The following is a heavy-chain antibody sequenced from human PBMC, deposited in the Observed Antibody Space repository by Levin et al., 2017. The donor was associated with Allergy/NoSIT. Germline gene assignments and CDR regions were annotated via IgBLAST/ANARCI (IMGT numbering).Heavy chain of an antibody. D-gene: IGHD6-19*01. J-gene: IGHJ4*02. CDR1: GGSFSGYY. CDR2: INHSGST. CDR3: ASLGAVAGTFFDY. Sequence: SETLSLTCAVYGGSFSGYYWSWIRQPPGKGLEWIGEINHSGSTNYNPSLKSRVTISVDTSKNQFSLKLSSVTAADTAVYYCASLGAVAGTFFDYWGQGTLVTVSS. V-gene: IGHV4-34*01.